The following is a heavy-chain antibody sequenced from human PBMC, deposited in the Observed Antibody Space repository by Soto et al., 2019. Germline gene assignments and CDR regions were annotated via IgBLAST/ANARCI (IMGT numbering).Heavy chain of an antibody. V-gene: IGHV1-3*01. CDR2: SNEGSGNT. CDR3: ARDDRSVSGVVTLDH. D-gene: IGHD3-3*01. J-gene: IGHJ4*02. CDR1: GYSFKNYA. Sequence: ASVKVSCKATGYSFKNYAVHWVRQAPGQRLEWMGFSNEGSGNTRFSQKFQGRISITRDTSASTVYLDLSSLTSEDTAIYFCARDDRSVSGVVTLDHWGPGTLVTVSS.